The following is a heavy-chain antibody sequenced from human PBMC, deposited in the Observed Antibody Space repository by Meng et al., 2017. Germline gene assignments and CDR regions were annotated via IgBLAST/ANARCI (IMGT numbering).Heavy chain of an antibody. D-gene: IGHD6-19*01. CDR1: GYTFTGYY. Sequence: ASVKVSCKASGYTFTGYYMHWVRQAPGQGLEWMGWINPNSGGTNYAQKFQGRVTMTRDTSISTAYMELSRLRSDNTAVYYCARGYSSGTETDPWGQGTLVTVSS. V-gene: IGHV1-2*02. CDR2: INPNSGGT. J-gene: IGHJ5*02. CDR3: ARGYSSGTETDP.